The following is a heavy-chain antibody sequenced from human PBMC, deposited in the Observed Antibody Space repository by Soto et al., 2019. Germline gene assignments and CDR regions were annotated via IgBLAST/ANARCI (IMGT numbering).Heavy chain of an antibody. V-gene: IGHV4-31*03. CDR3: ARERRNSGPYNYYFDY. CDR2: IYYSGST. Sequence: QVQLQESGPGLVKPSQTLSLTCTVSGGSINSGDYYWSWIRQHPGKGLEWIGYIYYSGSTYYNPSLKSRVAISVDTSKTQFSLRLSSVTAADTAVYYCARERRNSGPYNYYFDYWGQGTLVTVSS. J-gene: IGHJ4*02. CDR1: GGSINSGDYY. D-gene: IGHD1-26*01.